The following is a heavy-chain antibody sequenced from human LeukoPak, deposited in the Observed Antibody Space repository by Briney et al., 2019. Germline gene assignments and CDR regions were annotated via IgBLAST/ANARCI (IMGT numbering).Heavy chain of an antibody. D-gene: IGHD3-10*01. CDR2: ISYDGSNK. Sequence: PGGSLRLSCAASGFTFSSYAMHWVRQAPGKGLEWVAVISYDGSNKYYADSVKGRFTISRDNSKNTLYLQMNSLRAEDTAVYYCARPDYYGSGRFDPWGQGTLVTVSS. CDR1: GFTFSSYA. CDR3: ARPDYYGSGRFDP. J-gene: IGHJ5*02. V-gene: IGHV3-30*04.